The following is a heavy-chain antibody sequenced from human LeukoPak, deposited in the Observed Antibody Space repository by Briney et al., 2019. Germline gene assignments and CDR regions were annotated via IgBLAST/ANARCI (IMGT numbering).Heavy chain of an antibody. CDR2: INPNSGGT. CDR3: AYDSGYDILGVDV. J-gene: IGHJ6*02. CDR1: GYTFTGYY. V-gene: IGHV1-2*02. Sequence: ASVKASCKASGYTFTGYYMHWVRQAPGQGLEWMGWINPNSGGTNYAQKFQGRVTMTRDTSISTAYMELSRLRSDDTAVYYCAYDSGYDILGVDVWGQGTTVTVSS. D-gene: IGHD5-12*01.